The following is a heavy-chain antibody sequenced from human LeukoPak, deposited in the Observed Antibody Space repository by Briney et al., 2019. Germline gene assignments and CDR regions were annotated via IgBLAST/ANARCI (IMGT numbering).Heavy chain of an antibody. V-gene: IGHV1-2*02. Sequence: EASVKVSCKASGYTFTGYYMHWVRQAPGQGLEWMGWINPNSGGTNYAQKFQGRVTMTRDTSISTAYMELSRLRSDDTAVYYCAREMGIVVVTANDYWGQGTLVTVSS. CDR1: GYTFTGYY. CDR2: INPNSGGT. CDR3: AREMGIVVVTANDY. J-gene: IGHJ4*02. D-gene: IGHD2-21*02.